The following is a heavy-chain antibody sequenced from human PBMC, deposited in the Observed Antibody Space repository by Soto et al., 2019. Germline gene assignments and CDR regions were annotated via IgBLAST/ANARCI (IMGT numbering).Heavy chain of an antibody. D-gene: IGHD2-15*01. CDR1: GGSIRSDNYY. CDR3: ARGGDNAVVVAATHYFDY. V-gene: IGHV4-39*01. J-gene: IGHJ4*02. CDR2: IYHTGST. Sequence: SETLSLTCTVSGGSIRSDNYYWNWIRQPPGKGLEWIGSIYHTGSTYYNSSLSSRITISVDTSKNRFSLKLSSVTAADTAVYYCARGGDNAVVVAATHYFDYWGQGTLVTVSS.